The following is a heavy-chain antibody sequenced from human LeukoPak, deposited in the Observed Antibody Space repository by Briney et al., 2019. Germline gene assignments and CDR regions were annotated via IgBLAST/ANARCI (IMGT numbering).Heavy chain of an antibody. CDR1: GFTFSSYS. CDR3: AKDRLWFGEFHFDY. Sequence: GGSLRLSCAASGFTFSSYSMNWVRQAPGKGLEWVSSISGSSTYIYYADSVKGRFTISRDNSKNTLYLQMNSLRAEDTAVYYCAKDRLWFGEFHFDYWGQGTLVTVSS. D-gene: IGHD3-10*01. J-gene: IGHJ4*02. V-gene: IGHV3-21*04. CDR2: ISGSSTYI.